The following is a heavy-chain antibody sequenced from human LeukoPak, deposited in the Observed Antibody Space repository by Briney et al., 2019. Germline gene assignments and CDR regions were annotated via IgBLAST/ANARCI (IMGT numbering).Heavy chain of an antibody. CDR1: GGTFSSYA. J-gene: IGHJ6*03. CDR3: ARGVAAHASVYYYYYMDV. CDR2: IIPIFGTA. V-gene: IGHV1-69*06. Sequence: SVKVSCKASGGTFSSYAISWVRQAPGQGLEWMGGIIPIFGTANYAQKFQGRVTITADKSTSTAYMELSSLRSEDTAVYYCARGVAAHASVYYYYYMDVWGKGTTVTVSS. D-gene: IGHD6-13*01.